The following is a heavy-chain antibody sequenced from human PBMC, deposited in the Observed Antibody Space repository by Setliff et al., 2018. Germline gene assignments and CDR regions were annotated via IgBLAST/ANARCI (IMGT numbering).Heavy chain of an antibody. V-gene: IGHV4-39*01. CDR2: IHYSGST. J-gene: IGHJ4*02. Sequence: PSETLSLTCTVSAGSISSSSYYWGWIRQPPGKGLEWIATIHYSGSTYYNPSLKSRVTTSVDTSKNQFSLKLSSATAADTAVYYCARQGRKSDSRGYYYWTDFDYWGQGALVTVSS. D-gene: IGHD3-22*01. CDR1: AGSISSSSYY. CDR3: ARQGRKSDSRGYYYWTDFDY.